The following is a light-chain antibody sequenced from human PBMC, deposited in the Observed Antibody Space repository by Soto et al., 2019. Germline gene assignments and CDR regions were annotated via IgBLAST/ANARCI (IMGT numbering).Light chain of an antibody. Sequence: EIVLTQSPGTLSLSPGERVTLSCRASQMIPASYLAWYQQKPGQAPRLLIYGATNRATGIPDRFSGRWTGTDCTLTITRLEADDFAVYFCQQYAMSPQTFGGGAKVEI. CDR3: QQYAMSPQT. V-gene: IGKV3-20*01. CDR2: GAT. J-gene: IGKJ4*01. CDR1: QMIPASY.